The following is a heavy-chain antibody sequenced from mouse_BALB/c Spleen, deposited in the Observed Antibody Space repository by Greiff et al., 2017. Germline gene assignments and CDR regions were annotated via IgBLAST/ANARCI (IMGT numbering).Heavy chain of an antibody. V-gene: IGHV1-7*01. CDR2: INPSTGYT. J-gene: IGHJ2*01. CDR3: AREGNYYGSSLDY. Sequence: VKLQESGAELAKPGASVKMSCKASGYTFTSYWMHWVKQRPGQGLEWIGYINPSTGYTEYNQKFKDKATLTADKSSSTAYMQLSSLTSEDSAVYYCAREGNYYGSSLDYWGQGTTLTVSS. D-gene: IGHD1-1*01. CDR1: GYTFTSYW.